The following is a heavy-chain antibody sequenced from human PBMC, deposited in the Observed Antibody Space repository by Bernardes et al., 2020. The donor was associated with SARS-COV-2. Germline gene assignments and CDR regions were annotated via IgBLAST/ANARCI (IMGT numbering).Heavy chain of an antibody. CDR2: FDPEDGTT. CDR1: GYTLTALS. V-gene: IGHV1-24*01. J-gene: IGHJ4*02. Sequence: ASVKVSCKVSGYTLTALSIYWVRQAPGKGLEWMGGFDPEDGTTISAQKFQGRVTMTEDTSTDTAYMELRSLILEDTAVYYCAIHGAYDVLPGGDYWGQGTLISVSA. CDR3: AIHGAYDVLPGGDY. D-gene: IGHD3-9*01.